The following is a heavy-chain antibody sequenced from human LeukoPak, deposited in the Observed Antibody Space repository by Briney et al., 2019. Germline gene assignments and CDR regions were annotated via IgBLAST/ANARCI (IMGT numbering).Heavy chain of an antibody. V-gene: IGHV3-30*02. Sequence: GGSLRLSCAASGFTFSSYGMHWVRQAPGKGLEWVAFIRYDGSNKYYADSVKGRFTISRGNSKNTLYLQMNGLRAEDTAVYYCAKDRVRFLEWLDYWGQGTLVTVSS. CDR2: IRYDGSNK. D-gene: IGHD3-3*01. CDR3: AKDRVRFLEWLDY. CDR1: GFTFSSYG. J-gene: IGHJ4*02.